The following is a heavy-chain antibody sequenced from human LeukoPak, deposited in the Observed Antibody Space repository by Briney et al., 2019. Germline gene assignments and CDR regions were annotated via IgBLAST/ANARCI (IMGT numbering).Heavy chain of an antibody. J-gene: IGHJ6*02. CDR1: GYTLTELS. V-gene: IGHV1-24*01. D-gene: IGHD3-10*01. CDR3: AIGLVGSGSYIPYGMDV. CDR2: FDPEDGET. Sequence: ASVKVSCKVSGYTLTELSMHWVRQAPGKGLEWMGGFDPEDGETIYAQKFQGRATMTEDTSTDTAYMELSSLRSEDTAVYYCAIGLVGSGSYIPYGMDVWGQGTTVTVSS.